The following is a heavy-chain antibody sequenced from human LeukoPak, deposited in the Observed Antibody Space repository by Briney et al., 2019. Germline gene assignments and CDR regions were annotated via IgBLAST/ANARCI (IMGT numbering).Heavy chain of an antibody. D-gene: IGHD2-2*01. CDR2: IKQDGSEK. CDR3: ARDLGIVVVPAAYYYYYGMDV. CDR1: GFTFSSYW. V-gene: IGHV3-7*03. Sequence: GGSLRLSCAASGFTFSSYWMSWVRQAPGKGLEWVANIKQDGSEKYYVDSVKGRFTISRDNAKNSLYLQMNSLRAEDTAVYYCARDLGIVVVPAAYYYYYGMDVWGQGTTVTVSS. J-gene: IGHJ6*02.